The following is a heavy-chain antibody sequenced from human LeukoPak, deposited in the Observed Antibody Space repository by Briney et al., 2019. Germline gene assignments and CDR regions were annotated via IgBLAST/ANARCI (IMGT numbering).Heavy chain of an antibody. CDR1: GFTFSIYT. CDR2: INHSGST. D-gene: IGHD3-3*01. J-gene: IGHJ3*02. V-gene: IGHV4-34*01. Sequence: GSLRLSCAASGFTFSIYTMTWVRQAPGKGLEWIGEINHSGSTNYNPSLKSRVTISVDTSKNQFSLKVSSVTAADTAVYYCARPYDFWSGYAFDIWDQGTMVTVSS. CDR3: ARPYDFWSGYAFDI.